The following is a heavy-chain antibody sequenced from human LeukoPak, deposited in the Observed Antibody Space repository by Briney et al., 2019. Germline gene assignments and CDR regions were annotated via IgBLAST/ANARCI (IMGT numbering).Heavy chain of an antibody. Sequence: GGSLRLSCAASGFTFSDYYMNWIRQAPGKGLEWVSHISRGGSTIYYADSVKGRFTISRDSAKNSLYLQMNSLRAEDTAVYYCARVYSSSWSYFDYWGQGTLVTVSS. CDR2: ISRGGSTI. D-gene: IGHD6-13*01. CDR3: ARVYSSSWSYFDY. V-gene: IGHV3-11*01. J-gene: IGHJ4*02. CDR1: GFTFSDYY.